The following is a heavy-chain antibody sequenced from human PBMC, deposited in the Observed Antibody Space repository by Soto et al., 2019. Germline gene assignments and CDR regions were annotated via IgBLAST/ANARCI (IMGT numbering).Heavy chain of an antibody. CDR2: ISSSSSYI. J-gene: IGHJ4*02. Sequence: GTGLEWVSSISSSSSYIYYADSVKGRFTISRDNAKNSLYLQMNSLRAEDTAVYYCARDLDVVGPAATVIAYWGQGTPVPVSS. V-gene: IGHV3-21*01. D-gene: IGHD2-2*01. CDR3: ARDLDVVGPAATVIAY.